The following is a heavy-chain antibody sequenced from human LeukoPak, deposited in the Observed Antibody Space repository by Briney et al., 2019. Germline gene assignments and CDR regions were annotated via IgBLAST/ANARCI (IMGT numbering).Heavy chain of an antibody. CDR2: IGTTGDT. CDR3: ARVARYFDSSGSTGRYFDY. Sequence: GGSLRLSCAASGFTFSNYDVHWVRQAAGKGLEWVSVIGTTGDTFYAGSVKGRFTISRENAKNSLYLQMNRLRAGDTAVYYCARVARYFDSSGSTGRYFDYWGPGIQVTVSS. D-gene: IGHD3-22*01. V-gene: IGHV3-13*01. J-gene: IGHJ4*02. CDR1: GFTFSNYD.